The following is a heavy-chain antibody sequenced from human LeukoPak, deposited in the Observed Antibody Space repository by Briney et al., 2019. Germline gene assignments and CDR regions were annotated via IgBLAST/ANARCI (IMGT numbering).Heavy chain of an antibody. J-gene: IGHJ6*03. CDR2: ISSSSSYI. D-gene: IGHD1-26*01. V-gene: IGHV3-21*01. Sequence: PGGSLRLSCAASGFTFSSYTVNWIRQAPGKGLEWVSSISSSSSYIYYADSVKGRFTISRDNAKNSLYLQMNSLRAEDTAVYYCARDVGNYYYMDVWGKGTTVTVSS. CDR1: GFTFSSYT. CDR3: ARDVGNYYYMDV.